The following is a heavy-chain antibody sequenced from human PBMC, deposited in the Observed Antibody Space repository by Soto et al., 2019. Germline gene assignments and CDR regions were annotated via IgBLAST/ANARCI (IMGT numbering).Heavy chain of an antibody. D-gene: IGHD5-12*01. CDR1: GGTFSSYT. V-gene: IGHV1-69*08. Sequence: QVQLVQSGAEVKKPGSSVKVSCKASGGTFSSYTISWVRQAPGQGLEWMGRIIPILGIANYAQKFQGRVTINADKSTSTAYMELTSLRSKDTAVYYCAGDVGNSGYYYSNWFDPWGQGTLVTVSS. CDR2: IIPILGIA. CDR3: AGDVGNSGYYYSNWFDP. J-gene: IGHJ5*02.